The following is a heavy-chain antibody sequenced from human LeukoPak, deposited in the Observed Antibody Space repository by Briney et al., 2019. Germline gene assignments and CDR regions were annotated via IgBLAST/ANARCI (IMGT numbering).Heavy chain of an antibody. Sequence: PGGSLRLSCAASGFTFSSYAMSWVRQAPGKGLEWVAFIRYDGSNKYYADSVKGRFTISRDNAKNSLYLQMNSLRAEDTAVYYCARKSSGSYYSREFDYWGQGTLVTVSS. D-gene: IGHD1-26*01. CDR1: GFTFSSYA. J-gene: IGHJ4*02. V-gene: IGHV3-33*08. CDR2: IRYDGSNK. CDR3: ARKSSGSYYSREFDY.